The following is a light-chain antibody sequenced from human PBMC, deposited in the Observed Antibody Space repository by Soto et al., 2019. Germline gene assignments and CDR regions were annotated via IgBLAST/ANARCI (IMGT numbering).Light chain of an antibody. J-gene: IGLJ1*01. Sequence: LTPPASLFGASGQALALPPPGNSRDVGTYSLVSWYQQHPGKAPKLLISEGGKRPSGVSDRFSGSKSGNTASLTISGLQAEDEADYYCCSFAAGNTYVFGTGTKVTVL. CDR3: CSFAAGNTYV. V-gene: IGLV2-23*01. CDR1: SRDVGTYSL. CDR2: EGG.